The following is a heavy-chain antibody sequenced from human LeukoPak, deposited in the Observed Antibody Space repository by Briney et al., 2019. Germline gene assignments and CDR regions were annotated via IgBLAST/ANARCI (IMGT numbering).Heavy chain of an antibody. CDR2: IKQDGSEK. D-gene: IGHD3-3*01. Sequence: GGSLRLSCAASGFTFSSYWMSWVRQAPGKGLEWVANIKQDGSEKYYVDSVKGRFTISRDIAKNTLYLQMNSLRAEDTGVYYCAKDHYWSIDYWGRGTLVTVSS. CDR1: GFTFSSYW. J-gene: IGHJ4*02. CDR3: AKDHYWSIDY. V-gene: IGHV3-7*01.